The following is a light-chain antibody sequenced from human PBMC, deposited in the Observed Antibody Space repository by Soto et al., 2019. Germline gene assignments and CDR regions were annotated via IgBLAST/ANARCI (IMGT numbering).Light chain of an antibody. J-gene: IGKJ2*02. CDR1: QSISSW. V-gene: IGKV1-5*01. CDR3: QQYNSYSGT. CDR2: DAS. Sequence: DIQMTQSPSTLSASVGDRVTITCRASQSISSWLAWYQQKPGKAPKLLIYDASSLESGVPSRFSGSGSGTEFTLTISSLQTDDFATYYSQQYNSYSGTFGQGTKLEIK.